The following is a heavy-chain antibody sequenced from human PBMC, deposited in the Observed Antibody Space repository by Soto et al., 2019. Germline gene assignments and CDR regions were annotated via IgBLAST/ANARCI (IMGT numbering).Heavy chain of an antibody. CDR1: GFTFSSYA. CDR3: ARYIPGVRYYGMDV. D-gene: IGHD2-2*01. V-gene: IGHV3-23*01. Sequence: EVQLLESGGGLVQPGGSLRLSCAASGFTFSSYAMKWVRQAPGKGLEWVSLIGESGTPTYYADSVKGRFTISRDNSGNTLFLEMYGLRAEVTAVYYCARYIPGVRYYGMDVWGQGTTVTVSS. J-gene: IGHJ6*02. CDR2: IGESGTPT.